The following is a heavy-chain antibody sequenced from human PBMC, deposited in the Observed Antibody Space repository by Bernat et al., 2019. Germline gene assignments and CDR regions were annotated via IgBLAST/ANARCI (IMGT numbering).Heavy chain of an antibody. CDR3: ARDKSAGQWLVLYYFDY. CDR2: ISYDGSNK. V-gene: IGHV3-30-3*01. D-gene: IGHD6-19*01. Sequence: QVQLVESGGGVVQPGRSLRLSCAASGFTFSSYAMHWVRQAPGKGLEWVAVISYDGSNKYYADSVKGRFTISRDNSKNTLYLQMNSLRAEDTAVYYCARDKSAGQWLVLYYFDYWGQGTLVTVSS. CDR1: GFTFSSYA. J-gene: IGHJ4*02.